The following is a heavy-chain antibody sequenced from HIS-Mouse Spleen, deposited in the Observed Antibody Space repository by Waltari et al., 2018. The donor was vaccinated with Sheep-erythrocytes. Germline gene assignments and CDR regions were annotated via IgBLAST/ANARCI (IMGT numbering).Heavy chain of an antibody. Sequence: EVQLVQSGAEVKKPGESLKISCKGSGYSFTSYWIGWVRQMPGKGLEWKGSISPGDSYTTQRPSFQGQGTILAQKSISTAYLEWGRLKGSDTGMYYCSRLFYVDIVATNLFDYWGQGTLVNVSS. J-gene: IGHJ4*02. V-gene: IGHV5-51*01. CDR2: ISPGDSYT. CDR1: GYSFTSYW. D-gene: IGHD5-12*01. CDR3: SRLFYVDIVATNLFDY.